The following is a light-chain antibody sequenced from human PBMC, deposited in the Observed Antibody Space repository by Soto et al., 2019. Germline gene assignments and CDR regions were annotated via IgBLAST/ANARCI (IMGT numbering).Light chain of an antibody. CDR3: XXTYNTPLT. CDR2: AES. V-gene: IGKV1-39*01. CDR1: QSIGKY. J-gene: IGKJ4*01. Sequence: DIQMTQSPSSLSASVGDRVTITCRASQSIGKYLSWFQQTPGNAPKLLIYAESGLQSGVPSRFSGSGFGTDFILTTNSLXXXXXXXXXXXXTYNTPLTFGGGTKVDIK.